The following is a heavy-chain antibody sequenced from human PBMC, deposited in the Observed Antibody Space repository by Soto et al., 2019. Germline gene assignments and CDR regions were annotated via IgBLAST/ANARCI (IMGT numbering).Heavy chain of an antibody. J-gene: IGHJ6*03. CDR1: GGSFSGYY. Sequence: QVQLQQWGAGLLKPSETLSLTCAVYGGSFSGYYWSWIRQPPGKGLEWIGEINHSGSTNYNPSLKSRVTISVDTSKNQFSLKLSSVTAADTAVYYCARGRAGYYYYMDVWGKGTTVTVSS. CDR2: INHSGST. CDR3: ARGRAGYYYYMDV. V-gene: IGHV4-34*01. D-gene: IGHD3-10*01.